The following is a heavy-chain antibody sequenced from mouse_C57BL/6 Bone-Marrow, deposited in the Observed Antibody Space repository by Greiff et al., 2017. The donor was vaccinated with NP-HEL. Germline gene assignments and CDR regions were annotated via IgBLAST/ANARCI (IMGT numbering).Heavy chain of an antibody. CDR3: TTRIYDGYPDY. J-gene: IGHJ4*01. D-gene: IGHD2-3*01. CDR2: IDPENGDT. CDR1: GFNIKDDY. Sequence: VQLQQSGAELVRPGASVKLSCTASGFNIKDDYMHWVKQRPEQGLEWIGWIDPENGDTEYASKFQGKATITAYTSSNTAYLQLSSLTSEDTAVYYCTTRIYDGYPDYWGQGTSVTVSS. V-gene: IGHV14-4*01.